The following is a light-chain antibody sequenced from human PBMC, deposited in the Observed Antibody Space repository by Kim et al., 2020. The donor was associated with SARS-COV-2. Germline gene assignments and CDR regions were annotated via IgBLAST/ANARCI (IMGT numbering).Light chain of an antibody. V-gene: IGKV1-5*03. CDR3: QQDNSYPWT. Sequence: DIQMTQSPSTLSASVGDRVTITCRASQSISSWLAWYQQKAGKAPKVLIYKASSLESGVPSRFSGSGSGTEFTLTISSLQPDDFATYYCQQDNSYPWTFGQGTKVDIK. CDR1: QSISSW. J-gene: IGKJ1*01. CDR2: KAS.